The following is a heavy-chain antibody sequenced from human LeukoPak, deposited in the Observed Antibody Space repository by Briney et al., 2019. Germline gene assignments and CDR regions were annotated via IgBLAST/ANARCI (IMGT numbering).Heavy chain of an antibody. J-gene: IGHJ4*02. CDR3: ASGTYYYYFDY. CDR1: GFTFSSYW. CDR2: IKQDGSDK. Sequence: GGSLRLSCAASGFTFSSYWMTWVRQAPGKGLEWVASIKQDGSDKYYVDSVKGRFTISRDNAKNSLYLQVNSLRAEDTAVYHCASGTYYYYFDYWGQGTLVTVSS. D-gene: IGHD1-26*01. V-gene: IGHV3-7*01.